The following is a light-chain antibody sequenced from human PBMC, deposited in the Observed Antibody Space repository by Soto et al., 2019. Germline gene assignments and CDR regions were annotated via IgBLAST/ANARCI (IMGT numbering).Light chain of an antibody. V-gene: IGKV1-6*01. CDR1: QGIRND. J-gene: IGKJ1*01. CDR3: QKDYISPWT. Sequence: AIQMTQSPSSLSASVGDRVTITCRASQGIRNDLGWYQQKPGKAPKLLIYAAPSLQSGVPSRFRGSVSGTVFTLTISSLQPEDFATYDCQKDYISPWTFGKGTKVEIK. CDR2: AAP.